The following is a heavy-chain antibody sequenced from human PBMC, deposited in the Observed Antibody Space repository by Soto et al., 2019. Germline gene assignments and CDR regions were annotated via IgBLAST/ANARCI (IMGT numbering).Heavy chain of an antibody. V-gene: IGHV4-30-4*01. CDR2: IYYSATT. D-gene: IGHD7-27*01. Sequence: SETLSLTCSVSGGFISSGGYYWSWIRQHPGKGLEWIGYIYYSATTYYNPSLKSRATISVDTSKSQFSLNVTSVTAADTAVYFCARGRYCLTGRCFPNWFDSWGQGALVTVSS. CDR3: ARGRYCLTGRCFPNWFDS. CDR1: GGFISSGGYY. J-gene: IGHJ5*01.